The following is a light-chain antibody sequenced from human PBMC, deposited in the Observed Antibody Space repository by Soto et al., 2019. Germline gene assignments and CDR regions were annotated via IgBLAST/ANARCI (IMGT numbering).Light chain of an antibody. CDR1: KNDVGFYDF. J-gene: IGLJ1*01. V-gene: IGLV2-8*01. CDR2: EVV. CDR3: KSYAGSNTYV. Sequence: QSALTQPPSASGSLGQSVTISCTGTKNDVGFYDFVSWYQHHPGKAPRLIIYEVVQRPSGVPDRFSGSKSGNTASLTVSGLQAADEADYFCKSYAGSNTYVFGSGTKLTVL.